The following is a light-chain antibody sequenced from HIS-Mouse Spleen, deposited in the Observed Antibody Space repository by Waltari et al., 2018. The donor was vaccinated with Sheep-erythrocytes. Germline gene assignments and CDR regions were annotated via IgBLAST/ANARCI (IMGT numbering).Light chain of an antibody. V-gene: IGLV2-11*01. CDR2: EVS. Sequence: QSALTQPRSVSGSPGQSVTISCTGTSSDVGGYNYVSWYQQHPGKAPKLMIYEVSTRPSGVPDRFSGSKSGNTASLTISGLQAEDEADYYCSSYTSSSTYVFGTGTKVTVL. J-gene: IGLJ1*01. CDR3: SSYTSSSTYV. CDR1: SSDVGGYNY.